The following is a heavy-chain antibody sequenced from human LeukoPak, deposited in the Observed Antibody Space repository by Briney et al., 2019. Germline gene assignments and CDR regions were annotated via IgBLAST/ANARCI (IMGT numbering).Heavy chain of an antibody. CDR3: ASRETYYDILRHPGNAFDI. J-gene: IGHJ3*02. CDR2: IYYSGST. V-gene: IGHV4-39*01. Sequence: SETLSLTCTVSGGSISSSSYYWGWIRQPPGKGLEWIGSIYYSGSTYYNPSLKSRVTISVDTSKNQFSLKLSSVTAADTAVYYCASRETYYDILRHPGNAFDIWGQGTMVTVSS. CDR1: GGSISSSSYY. D-gene: IGHD3-9*01.